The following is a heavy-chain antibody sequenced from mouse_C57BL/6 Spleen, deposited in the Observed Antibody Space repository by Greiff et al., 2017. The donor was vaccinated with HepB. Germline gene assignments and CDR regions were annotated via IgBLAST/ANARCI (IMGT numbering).Heavy chain of an antibody. V-gene: IGHV10-1*01. J-gene: IGHJ4*01. CDR2: IRSKSNNYAT. CDR1: GFSFNTYA. Sequence: EVMLVESGGGLVQPKGSLKLSCAASGFSFNTYAMNWVRQAPGKGLEWVARIRSKSNNYATYYADSVKDRFTISRDDSESMLYLQMNNLKTEDTAMYYCVRDPSYAMDYWGQGTSVTVSS. CDR3: VRDPSYAMDY.